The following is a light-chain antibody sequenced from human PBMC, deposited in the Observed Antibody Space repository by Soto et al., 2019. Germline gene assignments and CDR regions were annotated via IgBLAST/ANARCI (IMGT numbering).Light chain of an antibody. J-gene: IGKJ2*01. CDR1: QSVNSNY. CDR3: QQYGSSPVYT. V-gene: IGKV3-20*01. Sequence: EIVLTQSPGTLSLSPGERDTLSCRASQSVNSNYLAWCQQKPGQAPRLLIYGASSRATGIPDRFSGSGSGTDFTLTISRLEPEDFAVDYCQQYGSSPVYTFGQGTKLEIK. CDR2: GAS.